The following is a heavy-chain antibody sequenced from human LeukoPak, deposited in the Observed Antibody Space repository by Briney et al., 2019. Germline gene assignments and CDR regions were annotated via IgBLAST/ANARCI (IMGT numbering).Heavy chain of an antibody. D-gene: IGHD2-2*01. CDR2: FDPEDGET. V-gene: IGHV1-24*01. CDR3: ATEGYCSSTSCTNWFDP. J-gene: IGHJ5*02. Sequence: GASVKVSCKASGYTFTSYHMHWVRQAPGKGLEWMGGFDPEDGETIYAQKFQGRVTMTEDTSTDTAYMELSSLRSEDTAVYYCATEGYCSSTSCTNWFDPWGQGTLVTVSS. CDR1: GYTFTSYH.